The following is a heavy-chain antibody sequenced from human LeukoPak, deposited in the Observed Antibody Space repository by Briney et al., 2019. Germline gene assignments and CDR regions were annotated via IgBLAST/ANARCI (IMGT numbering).Heavy chain of an antibody. V-gene: IGHV1-8*01. D-gene: IGHD6-13*01. CDR1: GYTFTSYD. CDR3: ARGGYSSSWYRRTDSDY. Sequence: ASVKVSCKASGYTFTSYDINWVRQATGQGLEWMGWMNPNSGNTGYAQKFQGRVTMTRNTSISTAYMELSRLRSDDTAVYYCARGGYSSSWYRRTDSDYWGQGTLVTGSS. J-gene: IGHJ4*02. CDR2: MNPNSGNT.